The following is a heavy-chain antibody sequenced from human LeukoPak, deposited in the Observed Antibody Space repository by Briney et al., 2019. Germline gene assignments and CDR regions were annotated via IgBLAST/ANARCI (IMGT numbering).Heavy chain of an antibody. Sequence: ASVKVSCKASGYTFTSYGISWVRQAPGQGLEWMGWISAYNGNTNYAQKLQGRVTMTTDTSTSTAYMELRSLRSDDTAVYYCARGRRTLGYCSGGSCSPTVGWFDPWGQGTLVTVSS. V-gene: IGHV1-18*01. CDR3: ARGRRTLGYCSGGSCSPTVGWFDP. D-gene: IGHD2-15*01. CDR2: ISAYNGNT. J-gene: IGHJ5*02. CDR1: GYTFTSYG.